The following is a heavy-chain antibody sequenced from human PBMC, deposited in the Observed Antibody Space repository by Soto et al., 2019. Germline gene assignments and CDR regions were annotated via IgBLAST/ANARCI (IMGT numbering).Heavy chain of an antibody. D-gene: IGHD4-17*01. Sequence: SETLSLTCTVFGDSMSTYYWSWIRQPPGKGLEWIGYIYSSGGTNYSPSFRSRVTMSVDTSKNYLSLKLSSVTAADTAVYYCARLVYGNYGYFDSWGQGSLVTVSS. V-gene: IGHV4-59*01. CDR3: ARLVYGNYGYFDS. CDR2: IYSSGGT. J-gene: IGHJ4*02. CDR1: GDSMSTYY.